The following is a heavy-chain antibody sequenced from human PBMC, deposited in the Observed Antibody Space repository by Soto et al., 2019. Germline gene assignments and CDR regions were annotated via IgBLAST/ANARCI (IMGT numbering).Heavy chain of an antibody. J-gene: IGHJ6*04. Sequence: GGSLRLSCAASGFTFSSYWMHWVRQAPGKGLVWVSRINSDGSSTSYADSVKGRFTISRDNAKNTLYLQMNSLRAEDTAVYYCERAPPLGSGSYPYYYYGMDVGGKGTTATASS. CDR2: INSDGSST. CDR1: GFTFSSYW. D-gene: IGHD1-26*01. V-gene: IGHV3-74*01. CDR3: ERAPPLGSGSYPYYYYGMDV.